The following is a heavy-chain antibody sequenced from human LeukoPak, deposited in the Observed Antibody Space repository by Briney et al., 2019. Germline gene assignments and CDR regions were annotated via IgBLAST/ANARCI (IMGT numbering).Heavy chain of an antibody. J-gene: IGHJ4*02. CDR2: MNPNSGNT. Sequence: ASVKVSCKASGYTFTGYYMHWVRQATGQGLVWMGWMNPNSGNTGYAQKFQGRVTMTRNTSISTAYMELSSLRSEDTAVYYCARGRYSGSYSPREYDYWGQGTLVTVSS. V-gene: IGHV1-8*02. D-gene: IGHD1-26*01. CDR3: ARGRYSGSYSPREYDY. CDR1: GYTFTGYY.